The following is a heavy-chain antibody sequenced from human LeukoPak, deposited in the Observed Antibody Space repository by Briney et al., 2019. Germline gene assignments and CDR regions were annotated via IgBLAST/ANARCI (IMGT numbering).Heavy chain of an antibody. CDR2: IYYSGST. D-gene: IGHD3-10*01. CDR3: ARDSAYYYGSGSYYETYYYYGMDV. J-gene: IGHJ6*02. V-gene: IGHV4-31*03. Sequence: SETLSLTCTVSGGSISSGGYYWSWIRQHPGKGLEWIGYIYYSGSTYYNPSLKSRVTISVDTSKNQSSLKLSSVTAADTAVYYCARDSAYYYGSGSYYETYYYYGMDVWGQGTTVTVSS. CDR1: GGSISSGGYY.